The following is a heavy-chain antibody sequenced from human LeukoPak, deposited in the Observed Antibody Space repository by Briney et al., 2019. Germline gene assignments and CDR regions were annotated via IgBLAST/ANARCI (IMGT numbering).Heavy chain of an antibody. CDR1: GFTLSNHG. CDR3: AKDDAWLRFGE. D-gene: IGHD3-10*01. Sequence: GGSLRLSCAASGFTLSNHGMNWVRQAPGKGREWVSGISPSGDNTYHGDSVKGPFTTSRDNSKNTLYLEVISLTAEDTAVYYCAKDDAWLRFGEWSQGTLVTVSS. J-gene: IGHJ4*01. CDR2: ISPSGDNT. V-gene: IGHV3-23*01.